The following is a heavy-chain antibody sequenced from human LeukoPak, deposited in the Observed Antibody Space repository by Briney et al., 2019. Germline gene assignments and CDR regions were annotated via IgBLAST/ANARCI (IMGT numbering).Heavy chain of an antibody. J-gene: IGHJ3*02. V-gene: IGHV4-30-4*07. D-gene: IGHD3-22*01. Sequence: PSQTLYLTCAVSGGSISSGANSWSWIRQPPGKGLEWIGYTYYSGSTYYNPSLKSRVTISVDTSKNQFSLKLSSVTAADTAVYYCARNHYDSDILSAFDIWGQGTMVTVSS. CDR2: TYYSGST. CDR1: GGSISSGANS. CDR3: ARNHYDSDILSAFDI.